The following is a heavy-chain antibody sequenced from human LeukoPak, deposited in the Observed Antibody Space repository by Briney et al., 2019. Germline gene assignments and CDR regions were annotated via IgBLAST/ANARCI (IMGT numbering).Heavy chain of an antibody. V-gene: IGHV4-30-4*01. CDR3: ARDVRNYYYYGMDV. CDR1: GGSFSDYY. CDR2: IYYSGST. Sequence: SETLSLTCAVYGGSFSDYYWSWIRQPPGKGLEWIGYIYYSGSTYYNPSLKSRVTISVDTSKNQFSLKLSSVTAADTAVYYCARDVRNYYYYGMDVWGQGTTVTVSS. J-gene: IGHJ6*02.